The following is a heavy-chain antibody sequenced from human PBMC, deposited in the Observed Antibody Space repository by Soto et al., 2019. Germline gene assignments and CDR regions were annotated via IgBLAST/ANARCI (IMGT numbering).Heavy chain of an antibody. J-gene: IGHJ6*02. CDR2: INPNSGGT. CDR1: GYTFTGYY. D-gene: IGHD1-7*01. Sequence: GASVKVSCKASGYTFTGYYMHWVRQAPGQGLEWIGWINPNSGGTNYAQKFQGWVTMTRDTSISTAYMELSRLRSDDTAVYYCGRDGGRLELRGTDYYYGMDVWGQGTRVTVSS. CDR3: GRDGGRLELRGTDYYYGMDV. V-gene: IGHV1-2*04.